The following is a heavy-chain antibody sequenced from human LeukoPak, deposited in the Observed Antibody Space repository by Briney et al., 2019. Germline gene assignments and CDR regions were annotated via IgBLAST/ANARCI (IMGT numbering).Heavy chain of an antibody. J-gene: IGHJ4*02. Sequence: LAGGSLRLSCAASGFTFDDYGMSWVRHAPGKGLEWVSGINWNGGSTGYADSVKGRFTISRDNAKNSLYLQMNSLRAEDTALYYCARVGSSWQEEAFDYWGQGTLVTVSS. CDR2: INWNGGST. CDR1: GFTFDDYG. CDR3: ARVGSSWQEEAFDY. V-gene: IGHV3-20*04. D-gene: IGHD6-13*01.